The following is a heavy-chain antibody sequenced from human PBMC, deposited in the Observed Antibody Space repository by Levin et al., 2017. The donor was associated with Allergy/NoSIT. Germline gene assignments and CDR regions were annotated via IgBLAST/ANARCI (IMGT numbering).Heavy chain of an antibody. CDR2: INQFGRAK. D-gene: IGHD4-17*01. Sequence: GGSLRLSCAASGFTFSNYEMNWARQAPGKGLEWVANINQFGRAKYYVDSMKGRFIISRDNAKNSLYLQVNSLRAEDTAVYYCATDLGTRDYGYWGQGALVTVSS. V-gene: IGHV3-7*01. J-gene: IGHJ4*02. CDR1: GFTFSNYE. CDR3: ATDLGTRDYGY.